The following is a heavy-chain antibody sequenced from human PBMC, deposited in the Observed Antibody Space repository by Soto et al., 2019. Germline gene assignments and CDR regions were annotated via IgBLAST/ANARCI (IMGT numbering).Heavy chain of an antibody. CDR2: IYYSGST. CDR3: ARRESGRPLDY. V-gene: IGHV4-31*03. Sequence: QVQLQESGPGLVKPSQTLSLTCTVSGGSISSSTYYWSWVRQHPGKGLEWIGYIYYSGSTYYNPSLKSRLTISIDTSKNQFYLRLSSVTAADTAMYYRARRESGRPLDYWGQGILVTVSS. J-gene: IGHJ4*02. D-gene: IGHD3-10*01. CDR1: GGSISSSTYY.